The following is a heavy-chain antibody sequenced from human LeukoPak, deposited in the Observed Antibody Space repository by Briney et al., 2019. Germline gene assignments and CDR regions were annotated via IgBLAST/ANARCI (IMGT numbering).Heavy chain of an antibody. CDR2: IYSGHTT. J-gene: IGHJ4*02. CDR1: GFTVTSNY. CDR3: TGYISGFPC. D-gene: IGHD5-18*01. V-gene: IGHV3-53*01. Sequence: SGGSLRLSCAASGFTVTSNYMTWVRQAPGKGLEWVSIIYSGHTTHYADSVKGRFTISTDNSKNTLYLQMNSLRAEDTAVYYCTGYISGFPCWGQGTLVTVSS.